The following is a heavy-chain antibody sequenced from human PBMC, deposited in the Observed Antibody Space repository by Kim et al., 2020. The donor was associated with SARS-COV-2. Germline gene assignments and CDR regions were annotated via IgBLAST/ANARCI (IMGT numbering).Heavy chain of an antibody. V-gene: IGHV3-23*01. J-gene: IGHJ4*02. CDR1: GFTFSSYA. D-gene: IGHD6-13*01. CDR2: ISCSGGST. CDR3: AKAHHRDIAAAGTFYFDY. Sequence: GGSLRLSCAASGFTFSSYAMSWVRQAPGKGLEWVSAISCSGGSTYYADSVKGRFTISRDNSKNTLYLQMNSLRAEDTAVYYCAKAHHRDIAAAGTFYFDYWGQGTLVTVSS.